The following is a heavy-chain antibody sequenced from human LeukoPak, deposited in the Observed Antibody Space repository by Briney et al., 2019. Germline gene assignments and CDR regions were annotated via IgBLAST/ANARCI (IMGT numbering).Heavy chain of an antibody. CDR3: ARERYVWGSYRYEDDAFDI. CDR1: GYTFAGYY. V-gene: IGHV1-2*02. CDR2: INPNSGGT. D-gene: IGHD3-16*02. Sequence: ASVKVSCKASGYTFAGYYMHWVRQAPGQGLEWMGWINPNSGGTNYAQKFQGRVTMTRDTSISTAYMELSRLRSDDTAVYYCARERYVWGSYRYEDDAFDIWGQGTMVTVSS. J-gene: IGHJ3*02.